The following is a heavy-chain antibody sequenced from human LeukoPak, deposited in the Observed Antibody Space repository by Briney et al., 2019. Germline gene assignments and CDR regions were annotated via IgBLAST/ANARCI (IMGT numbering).Heavy chain of an antibody. CDR1: GYTFTSYG. J-gene: IGHJ5*02. D-gene: IGHD3-9*01. CDR3: ARVSWAYFDWLSQGWYNWFDP. CDR2: ISAYNGNT. Sequence: PRASVKVSCKASGYTFTSYGISWVRQAPGQGLEWMGWISAYNGNTNYAQKLQGRVTMTTDTSTSTAYMELRSLRSDDTAVYYCARVSWAYFDWLSQGWYNWFDPWAREPWSPSPQ. V-gene: IGHV1-18*01.